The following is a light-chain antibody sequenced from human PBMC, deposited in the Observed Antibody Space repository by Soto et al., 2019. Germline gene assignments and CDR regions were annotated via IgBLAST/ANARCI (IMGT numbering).Light chain of an antibody. V-gene: IGLV2-14*01. J-gene: IGLJ1*01. Sequence: QSALTQPASVSGSPGQSITISCTGSSSDIGAYNYVSWFQQYPGKALKLIISEVSNRPSGVSNRFSGSKSGTAASLTISGLQTEDEADYFCFSFTTDWTHVFGTGTKLTVL. CDR2: EVS. CDR1: SSDIGAYNY. CDR3: FSFTTDWTHV.